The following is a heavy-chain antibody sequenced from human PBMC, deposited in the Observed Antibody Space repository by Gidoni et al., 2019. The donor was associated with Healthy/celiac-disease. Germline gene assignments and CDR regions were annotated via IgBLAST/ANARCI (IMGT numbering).Heavy chain of an antibody. J-gene: IGHJ2*01. CDR2: IYYSGST. CDR1: GGSISSCGYY. V-gene: IGHV4-31*03. CDR3: ARGGTVMTTVTRYFDL. Sequence: QVQLQESGPGLVKPSQTLSLTCTVSGGSISSCGYYWSWIRQHPGKGLEWIGYIYYSGSTYYNPSLKSRVTISVDTSKNQFSLKLSSVTAADTAVYYCARGGTVMTTVTRYFDLWGRGTLVTVSS. D-gene: IGHD4-17*01.